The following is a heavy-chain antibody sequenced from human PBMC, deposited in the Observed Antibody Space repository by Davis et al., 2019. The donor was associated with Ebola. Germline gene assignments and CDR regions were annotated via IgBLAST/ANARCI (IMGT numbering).Heavy chain of an antibody. CDR3: ARPYYYDSSGRTTLGY. J-gene: IGHJ4*02. V-gene: IGHV1-46*01. CDR1: GYTFTGYY. Sequence: AASVKVSCKASGYTFTGYYMHWVRQAPGQGLEWMGIINPSGGSTSYAQKFQGRVTMTRDTSTSTVYMELSSLRSEDTAVYYCARPYYYDSSGRTTLGYWGQGTLVTVSS. D-gene: IGHD3-22*01. CDR2: INPSGGST.